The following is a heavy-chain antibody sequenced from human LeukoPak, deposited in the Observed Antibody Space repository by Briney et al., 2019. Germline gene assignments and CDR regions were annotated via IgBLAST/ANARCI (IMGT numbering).Heavy chain of an antibody. CDR1: GYIFSGYY. CDR2: INLNSGAT. V-gene: IGHV1-2*02. D-gene: IGHD3-3*01. CDR3: ATSLEWPSNYFDP. J-gene: IGHJ5*02. Sequence: GASVKVSCKASGYIFSGYYMHWLREAPGQGLEWMGWINLNSGATTYARKFQGRVTMTRDTSIRTAYMELSRLTSDDTAVYYCATSLEWPSNYFDPWSQGTLVTVSS.